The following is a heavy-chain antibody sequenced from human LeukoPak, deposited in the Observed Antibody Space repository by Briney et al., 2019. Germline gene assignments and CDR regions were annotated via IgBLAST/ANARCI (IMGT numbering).Heavy chain of an antibody. Sequence: GGSLRLSCAASGFTFSSYSMNWVRQAPGKGLEWVSAISGSGASTYYADSVKGRFTISRDNSKNMLYLQMNSLRAGDTAVYYCAKIHGYEIRGSAYYFDYWGQGTLVTVSS. CDR2: ISGSGAST. D-gene: IGHD6-13*01. J-gene: IGHJ4*02. V-gene: IGHV3-23*01. CDR1: GFTFSSYS. CDR3: AKIHGYEIRGSAYYFDY.